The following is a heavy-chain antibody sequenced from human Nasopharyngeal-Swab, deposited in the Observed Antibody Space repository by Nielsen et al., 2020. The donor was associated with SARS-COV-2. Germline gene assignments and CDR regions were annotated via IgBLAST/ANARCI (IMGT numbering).Heavy chain of an antibody. Sequence: GESLKISCAASGFTFSSYAMSWVRQAPGKGLEWVSAISGSGGSTYYADSVKGRFTISRDNSKNTLYLQMNSLRAEDTAVYYCAKGPAAFDYWGQGTLVTAPQ. CDR1: GFTFSSYA. CDR2: ISGSGGST. CDR3: AKGPAAFDY. V-gene: IGHV3-23*01. D-gene: IGHD2-2*01. J-gene: IGHJ4*02.